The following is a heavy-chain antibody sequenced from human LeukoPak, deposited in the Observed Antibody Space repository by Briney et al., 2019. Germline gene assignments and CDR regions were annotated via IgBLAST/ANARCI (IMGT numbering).Heavy chain of an antibody. CDR2: INHSGST. V-gene: IGHV4-34*01. Sequence: SETLSLTCAVYGGSFSTYYWIWVRQPPGKGPEWIGEINHSGSTNYNPSLKSRVAISVDTSKNQFSLKLTSVTAADTAVYYCARGEGSDAGQFPHYWGQGTRVTVSS. CDR3: ARGEGSDAGQFPHY. D-gene: IGHD1-1*01. CDR1: GGSFSTYY. J-gene: IGHJ4*02.